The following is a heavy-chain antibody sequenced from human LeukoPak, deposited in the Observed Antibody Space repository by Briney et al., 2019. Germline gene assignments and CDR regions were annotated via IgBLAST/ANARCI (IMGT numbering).Heavy chain of an antibody. D-gene: IGHD1-7*01. Sequence: SVKVSCKASGGTFSSYAINWVRQAPGQGLEWMGGIIPIFGTANYAQKFQCRVTITTDESTSTAYMELSSLRSEDTAVYYCARDNYAGANWFDPWGQGTLVTVSS. CDR3: ARDNYAGANWFDP. CDR1: GGTFSSYA. V-gene: IGHV1-69*05. CDR2: IIPIFGTA. J-gene: IGHJ5*02.